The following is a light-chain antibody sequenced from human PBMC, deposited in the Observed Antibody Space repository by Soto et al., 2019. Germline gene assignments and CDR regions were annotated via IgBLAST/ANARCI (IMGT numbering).Light chain of an antibody. V-gene: IGKV1-5*03. CDR2: KAS. CDR3: QQLGT. J-gene: IGKJ1*01. Sequence: DIQMTQSPSTLSSSFGDRVTITCRASQSISSWLAWYQQKPGKSPKLLIYKASSLESGVPSRFSGSGSGTEFTLTISSLQPDDFATYYCQQLGTFGQGTKVDIK. CDR1: QSISSW.